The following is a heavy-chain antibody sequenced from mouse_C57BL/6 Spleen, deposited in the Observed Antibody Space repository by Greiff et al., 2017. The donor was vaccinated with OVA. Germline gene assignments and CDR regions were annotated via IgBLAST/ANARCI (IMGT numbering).Heavy chain of an antibody. CDR3: ARRGYYGSRETSEYFDV. D-gene: IGHD1-1*01. CDR1: GFTFSSYA. Sequence: EVQLVESGGGLVKPGGSLKLSCAASGFTFSSYAMSWVRQTPEKRLEWVATISDGGSYTYYPDNVKGRFTISSDNATNNLYLQMSHLKSEDTAMYYCARRGYYGSRETSEYFDVWGTGTTVTVSS. J-gene: IGHJ1*03. V-gene: IGHV5-4*01. CDR2: ISDGGSYT.